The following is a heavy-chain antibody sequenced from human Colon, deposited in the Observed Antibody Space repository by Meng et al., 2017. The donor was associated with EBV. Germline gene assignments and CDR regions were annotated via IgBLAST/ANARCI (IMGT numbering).Heavy chain of an antibody. V-gene: IGHV4-39*01. J-gene: IGHJ4*02. Sequence: QLQLPVSAPGLGKPSDPLSLPCTVSGGSMSSNGYYWDWVRQPPGKGLEWIGAIYHSGSTSYNPSLQSRVTMFVDTSKNQFSLMLTSVTATDTAVYYCARRRGGSGRDCWGQGTLVTVSS. CDR3: ARRRGGSGRDC. D-gene: IGHD3-10*01. CDR2: IYHSGST. CDR1: GGSMSSNGYY.